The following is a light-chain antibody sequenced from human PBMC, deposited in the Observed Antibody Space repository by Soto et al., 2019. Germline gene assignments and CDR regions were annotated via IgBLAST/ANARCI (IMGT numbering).Light chain of an antibody. Sequence: PVLTQPVSVSGSPRQSITISCTGTSSDVGGYNYVSWYQQHPGKAPKLMIYDVSNRPSGVSNRFSGSKSGNTASLTISGLQAEDEADYYCSSYTSSSIYVFGTGTKVTVL. CDR1: SSDVGGYNY. CDR3: SSYTSSSIYV. CDR2: DVS. V-gene: IGLV2-14*01. J-gene: IGLJ1*01.